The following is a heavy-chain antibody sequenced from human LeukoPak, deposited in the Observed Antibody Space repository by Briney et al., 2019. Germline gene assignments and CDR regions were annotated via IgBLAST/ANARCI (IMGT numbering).Heavy chain of an antibody. CDR3: AKDGRGSGSYYYFDY. D-gene: IGHD3-10*01. CDR1: GVTFTSYA. V-gene: IGHV3-23*01. CDR2: ISGSVGTT. J-gene: IGHJ4*02. Sequence: GGSLRLSCAASGVTFTSYAMTWVRQAPGKGLEWVSSISGSVGTTYYADSVKGRFTISRDNAKNTLYLQMNSLIAEDTAVYYCAKDGRGSGSYYYFDYWGQGTLVTVSP.